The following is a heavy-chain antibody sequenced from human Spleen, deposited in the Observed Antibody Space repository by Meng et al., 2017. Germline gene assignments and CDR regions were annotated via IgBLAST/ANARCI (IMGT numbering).Heavy chain of an antibody. J-gene: IGHJ4*02. D-gene: IGHD5-18*01. V-gene: IGHV1-18*01. CDR2: IHTGNGDT. CDR3: ARVWGRYSFTN. CDR1: GYTFTSYG. Sequence: VQLVQSGADVKKPGASGKVSCKASGYTFTSYGISWVRQAPGQGLEWVGWIHTGNGDTKYSQNFQDRVTITRDTSATTTHMELSSLRHEDTAVYYCARVWGRYSFTNWGQGTLVTVSS.